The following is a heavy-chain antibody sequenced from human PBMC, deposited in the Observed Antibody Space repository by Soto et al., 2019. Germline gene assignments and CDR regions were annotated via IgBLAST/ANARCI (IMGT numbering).Heavy chain of an antibody. CDR3: ARAWGGYGDY. Sequence: QVQLQESGPGLVKPLETLSLTCTVSGGSISGYYWSWIRQPPGKGLEWIGYIYYSGSTNYNPSLKSRVTISVDTSKNQFSLKLSSVTAADTAVYYCARAWGGYGDYWGQGTLVTVSS. CDR2: IYYSGST. V-gene: IGHV4-59*01. CDR1: GGSISGYY. J-gene: IGHJ4*02. D-gene: IGHD5-12*01.